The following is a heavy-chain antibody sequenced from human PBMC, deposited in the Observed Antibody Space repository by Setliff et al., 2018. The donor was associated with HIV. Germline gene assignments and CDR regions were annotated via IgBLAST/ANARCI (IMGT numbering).Heavy chain of an antibody. CDR2: MSTGGGIK. D-gene: IGHD3-16*01. CDR3: AKTLYSAGGGEVFDY. V-gene: IGHV3-30*18. Sequence: GGSLRLSCAATGFTFSSYVLHWVRQAPGKGLEWVAVMSTGGGIKICADSVKGRFTISRDKNTLDLEMNSLRAEDTAVYYCAKTLYSAGGGEVFDYWGPGTQVTVSS. J-gene: IGHJ4*02. CDR1: GFTFSSYV.